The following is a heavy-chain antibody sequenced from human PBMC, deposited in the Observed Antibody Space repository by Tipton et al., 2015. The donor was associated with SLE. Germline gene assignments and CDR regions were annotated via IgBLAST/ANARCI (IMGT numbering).Heavy chain of an antibody. CDR2: ISSSSSYT. Sequence: SLRLSCAASGFTFSDYYMSWIRQAPGKGLEWVSYISSSSSYTNYADSVKGRFTISRDNAKNSLYLQMNSLRAEDTAVYYCARDEVGDAVFDYWGQGTLVTVSS. J-gene: IGHJ4*02. D-gene: IGHD1-26*01. V-gene: IGHV3-11*05. CDR1: GFTFSDYY. CDR3: ARDEVGDAVFDY.